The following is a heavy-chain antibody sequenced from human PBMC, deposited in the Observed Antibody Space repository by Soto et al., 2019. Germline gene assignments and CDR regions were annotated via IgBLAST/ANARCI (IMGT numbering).Heavy chain of an antibody. CDR3: AHIQGLELWGHGLGFDP. J-gene: IGHJ5*02. CDR1: GFSLSTSGVG. V-gene: IGHV2-5*02. Sequence: QITLKESGPTLVKPTQTLTLTCTFSGFSLSTSGVGVGWIRQPPGKALEWLALIYWDDDKRYSPSLKSRLTITKDTSKNQVVLTMTNMDPVDTATYYCAHIQGLELWGHGLGFDPWGQGTLVTVSS. CDR2: IYWDDDK. D-gene: IGHD6-19*01.